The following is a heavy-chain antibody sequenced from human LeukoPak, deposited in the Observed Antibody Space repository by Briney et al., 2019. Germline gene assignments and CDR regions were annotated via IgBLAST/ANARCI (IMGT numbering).Heavy chain of an antibody. D-gene: IGHD3-3*01. V-gene: IGHV1-18*01. Sequence: ASVKVSCKASGYTFTSYGISWVRQAPGQGLEWMGWISAYNGNTNYAQKLQGRVTMTTDTSTSTAYMELRSLRSDDTAVYYCARGPTYYDFWSGWGYFDYWGQGTLVTVSS. CDR2: ISAYNGNT. CDR1: GYTFTSYG. J-gene: IGHJ4*02. CDR3: ARGPTYYDFWSGWGYFDY.